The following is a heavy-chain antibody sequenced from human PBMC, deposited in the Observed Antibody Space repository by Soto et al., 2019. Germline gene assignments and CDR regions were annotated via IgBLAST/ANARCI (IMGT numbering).Heavy chain of an antibody. Sequence: SEPLSLTCAVSGGSISSGGYSWSWIGQRAGKGLEWIGYIYHSGSTYYNPSLKSRVTISVDRSKNQFSLNLSSVTAADTAVYYCARGMTTVTTYDYWGQGTLVTVSS. CDR2: IYHSGST. V-gene: IGHV4-30-2*01. CDR3: ARGMTTVTTYDY. D-gene: IGHD4-4*01. CDR1: GGSISSGGYS. J-gene: IGHJ4*02.